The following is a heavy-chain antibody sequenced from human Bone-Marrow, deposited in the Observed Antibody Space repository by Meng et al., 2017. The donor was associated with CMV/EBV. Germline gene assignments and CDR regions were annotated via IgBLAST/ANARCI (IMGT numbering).Heavy chain of an antibody. J-gene: IGHJ3*02. V-gene: IGHV1-8*01. CDR2: MNPNSGNT. CDR1: GYTFTRYD. CDR3: ARVARYQLLYAPGAFDI. Sequence: ASVTVSCKASGYTFTRYDLNWVRQDTGVGREWMGWMNPNSGNTGYAQKFQGRVTMTRNTSISTAYMELSSLRSEDTAMYYCARVARYQLLYAPGAFDIWGQGTMVTVSS. D-gene: IGHD2-2*02.